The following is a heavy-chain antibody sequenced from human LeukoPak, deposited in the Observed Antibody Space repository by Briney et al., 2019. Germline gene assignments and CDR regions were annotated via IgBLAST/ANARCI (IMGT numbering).Heavy chain of an antibody. CDR1: GFTFDDYA. CDR3: AKEGRIFRFLEWSHDAFDI. Sequence: PGRSLRLSCAASGFTFDDYAMHWVRQAPGKGLEWVSGISWNSGSIGYADSVKGRFTISRDNAKNSLYLQMNSLRAEGTAVYYCAKEGRIFRFLEWSHDAFDIWGQGTMVTVSS. CDR2: ISWNSGSI. V-gene: IGHV3-9*01. J-gene: IGHJ3*02. D-gene: IGHD3-3*01.